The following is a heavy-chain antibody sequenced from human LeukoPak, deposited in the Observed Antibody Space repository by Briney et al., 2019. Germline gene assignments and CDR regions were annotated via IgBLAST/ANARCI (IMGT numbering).Heavy chain of an antibody. CDR1: GYTFTGYY. Sequence: GASVKVSCKASGYTFTGYYMHWVRQAPGQGLEWMGWINPNSGGTNYAQKSQGRVTMARDTSISTAYMELSRLRSDDTAVYYCARVRTYYDILTGYSGAKAFDYWGQGTLVTVSS. V-gene: IGHV1-2*02. CDR2: INPNSGGT. CDR3: ARVRTYYDILTGYSGAKAFDY. D-gene: IGHD3-9*01. J-gene: IGHJ4*02.